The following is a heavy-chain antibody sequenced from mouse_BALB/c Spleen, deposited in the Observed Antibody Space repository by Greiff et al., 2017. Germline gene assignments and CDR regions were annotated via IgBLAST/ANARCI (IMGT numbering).Heavy chain of an antibody. D-gene: IGHD2-3*01. J-gene: IGHJ4*01. V-gene: IGHV8-11*01. Sequence: QVTLKESGPGILQPSQTLSLTCSFSGFSLSTYGIGVGWIRQPSGKGLEWLAHIWWNDNKYYNTALKSRLTISKDTSNNQVFLKIASVDTADTATYYCARMFYDGYAGAMDYWGQGTSVTVAS. CDR3: ARMFYDGYAGAMDY. CDR2: IWWNDNK. CDR1: GFSLSTYGIG.